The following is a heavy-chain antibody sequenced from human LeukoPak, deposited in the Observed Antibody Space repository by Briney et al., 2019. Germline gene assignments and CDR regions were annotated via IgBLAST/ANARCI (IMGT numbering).Heavy chain of an antibody. CDR1: GYSISSAYY. CDR3: ARQPQQLVPIDY. CDR2: IYHSGST. V-gene: IGHV4-38-2*02. D-gene: IGHD6-13*01. J-gene: IGHJ4*02. Sequence: SETLSLTCTVSGYSISSAYYWGWIRQPPGKGLEWIGTIYHSGSTYYNPSLKSRVTISVDTSKNQFSLKLSSVTAADTAVYYCARQPQQLVPIDYWGQGTLVTVSS.